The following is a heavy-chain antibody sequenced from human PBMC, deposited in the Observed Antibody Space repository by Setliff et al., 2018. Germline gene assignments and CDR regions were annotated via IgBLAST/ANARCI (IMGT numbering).Heavy chain of an antibody. CDR2: IIHSGST. V-gene: IGHV4-34*12. CDR1: GGSFSGYY. J-gene: IGHJ4*02. Sequence: PSETLSLTCAVYGGSFSGYYWSWIRQPPGKRLEWIGEIIHSGSTNYNPSLKSRVTISMXXAKNXFSXXXXXVTAADTAVYYCARSFSRREKFLLDYWGQGALVTVSS. CDR3: ARSFSRREKFLLDY.